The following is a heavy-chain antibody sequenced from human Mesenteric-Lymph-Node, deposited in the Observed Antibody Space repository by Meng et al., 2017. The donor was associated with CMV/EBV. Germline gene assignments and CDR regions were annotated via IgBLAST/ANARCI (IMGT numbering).Heavy chain of an antibody. V-gene: IGHV4-39*01. CDR3: ARHRVSIVESTNWFDS. Sequence: QLHLQESCPGLVKPSETLSHLSVFPRWRWPRRSPGEALEWVGTVSSRGRTYXNPSLKSRLTVSVDTSKNQLSLNLTSVTAADSALYYCARHRVSIVESTNWFDSWGQGALVTVSS. J-gene: IGHJ5*01. D-gene: IGHD3-22*01. CDR1: SVFPR. CDR2: VSSRGRT.